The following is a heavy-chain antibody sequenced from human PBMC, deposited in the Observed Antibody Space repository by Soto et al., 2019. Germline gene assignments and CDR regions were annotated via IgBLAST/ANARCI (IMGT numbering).Heavy chain of an antibody. V-gene: IGHV3-21*01. CDR3: ARAATYANDAYCGRDCQDAFDI. Sequence: GGSLRLSCAASGFTFSSYSMNWVRQAPGKGLEWVSSISSSSSYIYYADSVKGRFTISRDNAKNSLYLQMNSLRAEDTAVYYCARAATYANDAYCGRDCQDAFDIWGQGTMVTV. D-gene: IGHD2-21*02. CDR2: ISSSSSYI. J-gene: IGHJ3*02. CDR1: GFTFSSYS.